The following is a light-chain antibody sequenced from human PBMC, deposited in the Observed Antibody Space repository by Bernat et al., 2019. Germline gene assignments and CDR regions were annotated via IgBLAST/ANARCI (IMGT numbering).Light chain of an antibody. CDR2: GKN. J-gene: IGLJ1*01. Sequence: SSDLTQDPAVSVALGQTVRITCQGDSLRNYFASWYQQKAGQAPVLVIYGKNNRPAGIPDRFPGARSGTTASLTITGAQAEDEAEYYCNSRDRCDDLPYVYGTGAQVTVL. CDR1: SLRNYF. V-gene: IGLV3-19*01. CDR3: NSRDRCDDLPYV.